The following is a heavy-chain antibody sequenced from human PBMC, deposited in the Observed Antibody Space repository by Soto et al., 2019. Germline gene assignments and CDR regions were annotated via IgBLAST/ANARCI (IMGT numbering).Heavy chain of an antibody. CDR1: GFTFSSYW. J-gene: IGHJ4*02. Sequence: GGSLRLSCAASGFTFSSYWLSWVRQAPGKGLEWVANIKQDGSEKYYVDSVRGRFTISRDNAKNSLYLQMNSLRAEDTAVYYCARDSSLLWFGELSGYFDYWGQGTLVTVSS. CDR2: IKQDGSEK. CDR3: ARDSSLLWFGELSGYFDY. D-gene: IGHD3-10*01. V-gene: IGHV3-7*01.